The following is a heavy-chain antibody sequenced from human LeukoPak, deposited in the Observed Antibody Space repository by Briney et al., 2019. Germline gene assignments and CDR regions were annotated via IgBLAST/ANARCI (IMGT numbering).Heavy chain of an antibody. Sequence: ASVKVSCKASGYTFTSYGISWVRQAPGQGLEWMGWISAYNGNTNYAQKLQGRVTMTEDTSTDTAYMELSSLRSEDTAVYYCATTLGVGATSGLDYWGQGTLVTVSS. J-gene: IGHJ4*02. D-gene: IGHD1-26*01. CDR3: ATTLGVGATSGLDY. CDR2: ISAYNGNT. V-gene: IGHV1-18*01. CDR1: GYTFTSYG.